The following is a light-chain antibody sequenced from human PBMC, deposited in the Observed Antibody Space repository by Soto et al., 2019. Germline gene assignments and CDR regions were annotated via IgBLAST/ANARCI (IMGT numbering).Light chain of an antibody. V-gene: IGLV1-51*01. CDR2: DNN. J-gene: IGLJ1*01. Sequence: QSVLTQPPSVSAAPGQKVTISCSGSSSNIGNNYVSWYQQLPGTAPKLLIYDNNKRPSGIPDRFSGSKSGTSATLGITGLQTGDEADYYCSSYTSSSTHVFGTGTKVTVL. CDR1: SSNIGNNY. CDR3: SSYTSSSTHV.